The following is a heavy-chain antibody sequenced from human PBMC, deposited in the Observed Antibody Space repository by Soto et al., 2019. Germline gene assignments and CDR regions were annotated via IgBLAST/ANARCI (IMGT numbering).Heavy chain of an antibody. Sequence: APVKGSWKAPGDTFTVYYIRCVRQAPRHGLEWMGVINPNGGSTRFAQKFQGRVTMTRDTSTSTVYMELRGLTSEDTAVYYCARSSGGGYGIIIEGTNWFAPCAQGTLVTLSS. J-gene: IGHJ5*02. CDR3: ARSSGGGYGIIIEGTNWFAP. CDR2: INPNGGST. V-gene: IGHV1-46*01. D-gene: IGHD3-16*01. CDR1: GDTFTVYY.